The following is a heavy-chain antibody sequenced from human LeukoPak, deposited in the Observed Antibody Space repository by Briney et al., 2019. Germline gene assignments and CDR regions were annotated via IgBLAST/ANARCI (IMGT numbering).Heavy chain of an antibody. V-gene: IGHV3-48*03. CDR1: GFTFSSYE. Sequence: GGSLRLSSAASGFTFSSYEMNWVRQAPGKGLEWVSYISSSGSTIYYADSVKGRFTISRDNAKNSLYLQMNSLRAEDTAVYYCARENYYDSSGYGMDVWGQGTTVTVSS. D-gene: IGHD3-22*01. CDR3: ARENYYDSSGYGMDV. CDR2: ISSSGSTI. J-gene: IGHJ6*02.